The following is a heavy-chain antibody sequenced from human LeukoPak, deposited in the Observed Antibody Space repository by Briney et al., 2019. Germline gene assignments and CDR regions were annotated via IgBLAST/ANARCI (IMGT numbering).Heavy chain of an antibody. CDR1: NGSFSGHY. J-gene: IGHJ4*02. CDR2: INHSGST. D-gene: IGHD2-2*01. V-gene: IGHV4-34*01. Sequence: SETLSLTCAVYNGSFSGHYWSWIRQPPGKGLEWIGEINHSGSTNYNPSLKSRVTISVDTSKNQFSLKLSSVTAADTAVYYCARVKAPIPAAAIRRGYYFDYWGQGTLVTVSS. CDR3: ARVKAPIPAAAIRRGYYFDY.